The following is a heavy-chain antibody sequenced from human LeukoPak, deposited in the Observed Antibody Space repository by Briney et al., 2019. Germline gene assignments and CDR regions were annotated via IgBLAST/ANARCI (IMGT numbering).Heavy chain of an antibody. Sequence: ASMRRSCKASGYTFSGYYMHWVSQAPRRGLYWMGCINPNSGGTNYAQKFQGRVTMTRETSISTAYMELSRLRSDDTAVSYCARRLGAYDAFDIWGQGTMVTVSS. D-gene: IGHD3-10*01. CDR1: GYTFSGYY. CDR2: INPNSGGT. J-gene: IGHJ3*02. CDR3: ARRLGAYDAFDI. V-gene: IGHV1-2*02.